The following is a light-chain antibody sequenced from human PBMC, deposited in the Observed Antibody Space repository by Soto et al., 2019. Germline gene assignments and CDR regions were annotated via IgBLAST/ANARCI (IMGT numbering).Light chain of an antibody. CDR3: SSYTSSSTLVC. V-gene: IGLV2-14*01. CDR1: SSDVGGYNY. J-gene: IGLJ1*01. CDR2: EVS. Sequence: QSVLTQPASVSGSPGQSITISCTGTSSDVGGYNYVSWYQQHPGKAPKLMIYEVSNRPSGVSNRFSGSKSGNTASLTISGLQAEDEADYYCSSYTSSSTLVCFGTGTQLTVL.